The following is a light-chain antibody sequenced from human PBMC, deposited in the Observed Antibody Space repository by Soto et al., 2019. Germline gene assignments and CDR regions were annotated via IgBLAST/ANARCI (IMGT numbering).Light chain of an antibody. CDR2: DVS. CDR3: NSYTTSNTRQIV. Sequence: QSVLTQPASVSGSPGQSMTVSCTGTSSDVGGYNYVSWYQQHPGKAPKFMIYDVSNRPSGVSTRFSGSKSGNTASLTISGLQAEDEADYYCNSYTTSNTRQIVFGTGTKVTVL. J-gene: IGLJ1*01. V-gene: IGLV2-14*01. CDR1: SSDVGGYNY.